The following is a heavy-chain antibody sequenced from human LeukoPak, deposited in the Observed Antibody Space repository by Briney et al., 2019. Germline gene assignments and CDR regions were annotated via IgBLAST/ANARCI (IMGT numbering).Heavy chain of an antibody. CDR3: ARHKYQLLDY. CDR1: GGSISSSSYY. CDR2: IYYSGST. J-gene: IGHJ4*02. V-gene: IGHV4-39*01. Sequence: SETLSLTCTVSGGSISSSSYYWGWIRQPPGKGLEWIESIYYSGSTYYNPSLKSRVTISVDTSKNQFSLKLSSVTAAVTAVYYCARHKYQLLDYWGQGTLVTVSS. D-gene: IGHD2-2*01.